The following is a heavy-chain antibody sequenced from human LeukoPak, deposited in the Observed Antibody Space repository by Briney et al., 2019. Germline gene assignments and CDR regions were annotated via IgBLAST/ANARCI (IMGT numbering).Heavy chain of an antibody. D-gene: IGHD3-3*01. CDR3: AKDVEGYYDFWSGYLNY. CDR2: ISYDGSNK. J-gene: IGHJ4*02. V-gene: IGHV3-30*18. CDR1: GFTFSSYG. Sequence: SGGSLRLPCAASGFTFSSYGMHWVRQAPGKGLEWVAVISYDGSNKYYADSVKGRFTISRDNSKNTLYLQMNSLRAEDTAVYYCAKDVEGYYDFWSGYLNYWGQGTLVTVSS.